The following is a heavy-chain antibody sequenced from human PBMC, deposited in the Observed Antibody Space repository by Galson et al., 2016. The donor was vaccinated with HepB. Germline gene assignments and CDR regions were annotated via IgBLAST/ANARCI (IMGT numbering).Heavy chain of an antibody. CDR2: IHSSGSPY. CDR3: ARHEGYGSGPPWDD. J-gene: IGHJ4*02. Sequence: LSLTCTVSGGSISSRSYYWGWIRQPPGKGLEWIASIHSSGSPYYYNPSLKSRLTISVDTSKNQFSLRLRSVTAADTALYLCARHEGYGSGPPWDDWGQGTLVTVSS. V-gene: IGHV4-39*01. D-gene: IGHD5-18*01. CDR1: GGSISSRSYY.